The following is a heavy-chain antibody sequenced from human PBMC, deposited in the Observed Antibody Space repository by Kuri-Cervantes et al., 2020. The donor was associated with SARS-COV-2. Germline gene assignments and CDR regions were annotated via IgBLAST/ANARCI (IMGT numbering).Heavy chain of an antibody. J-gene: IGHJ6*02. CDR3: ARGGSNYYGMDV. CDR2: FYYRGST. CDR1: GGPISNSNYY. D-gene: IGHD4-11*01. V-gene: IGHV3-66*01. Sequence: GESLKISCTVSGGPISNSNYYWGWIRQPPGKGLEWIGSFYYRGSTYYADSVKGRFTISRDNSKNTLYLQMNSLRAEDTAVYYCARGGSNYYGMDVWGQGTTVTVSS.